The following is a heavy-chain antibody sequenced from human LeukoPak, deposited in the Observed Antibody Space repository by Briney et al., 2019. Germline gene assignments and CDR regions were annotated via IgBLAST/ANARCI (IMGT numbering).Heavy chain of an antibody. Sequence: GSLRLSCAASGFTFSSYAMSWVRQPAGKGLEWIGRIYASGNTNYNPSLKGRVTMSLDTSKNQFSLNLSSVTAADTAVYYCARGRGSSWYYFDYWGRGTLVTVSS. CDR1: GFTFSSYA. V-gene: IGHV4-4*07. D-gene: IGHD6-13*01. J-gene: IGHJ4*02. CDR3: ARGRGSSWYYFDY. CDR2: IYASGNT.